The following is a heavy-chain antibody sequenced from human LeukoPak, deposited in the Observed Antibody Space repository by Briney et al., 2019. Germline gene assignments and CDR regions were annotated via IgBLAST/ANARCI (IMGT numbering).Heavy chain of an antibody. V-gene: IGHV3-23*01. CDR2: LSGSGGST. Sequence: GRSLRLSCAASGFTFSRNAMSWVRQAPGKGLEWVSGLSGSGGSTYYADSVKGRFTISRDNSENTLDLQMNSLRVEDTAVYYCAKVGFTSEWLGISGYYFDYWGQGTLVTVSS. CDR1: GFTFSRNA. CDR3: AKVGFTSEWLGISGYYFDY. D-gene: IGHD5-18*01. J-gene: IGHJ4*02.